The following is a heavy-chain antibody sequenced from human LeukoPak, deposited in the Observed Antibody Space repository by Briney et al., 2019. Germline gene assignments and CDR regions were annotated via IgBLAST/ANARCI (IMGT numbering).Heavy chain of an antibody. D-gene: IGHD4-17*01. CDR2: ISPYNGDT. CDR3: ARTGPYSDVYYLDY. V-gene: IGHV1-18*01. CDR1: GYTFTSYG. J-gene: IGHJ4*02. Sequence: ASVKVSCNASGYTFTSYGISWGRQAPGQGLEYRGGISPYNGDTNYPQKPQGRVTITTDRSTSTAYMDLMSLRSDDTAVYYCARTGPYSDVYYLDYWGQGTLVTVSS.